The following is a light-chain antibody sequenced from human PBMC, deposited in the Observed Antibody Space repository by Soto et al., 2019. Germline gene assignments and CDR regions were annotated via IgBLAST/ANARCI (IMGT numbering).Light chain of an antibody. V-gene: IGLV2-14*01. CDR3: SSFTNPNTWF. CDR2: EVT. Sequence: QSALTQPAAVSESPGQSITISCTGTSSDVGGYNFVSWYQQNPGDAPKLLIYEVTNRPSGVSNRFSGSKSGNTASLTISGLQVEDGANYYFSSFTNPNTWFFGGGTRLPDL. J-gene: IGLJ2*01. CDR1: SSDVGGYNF.